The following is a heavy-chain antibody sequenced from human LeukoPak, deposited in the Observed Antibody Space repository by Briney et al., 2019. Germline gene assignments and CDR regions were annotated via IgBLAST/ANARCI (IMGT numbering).Heavy chain of an antibody. V-gene: IGHV3-48*04. D-gene: IGHD5-24*01. Sequence: PGGSLRLSCAASGFTFSSYSMNWVRQAPGKGLEWVSYISSSSSTIYYADSVKGRFTISRDNAKNSLYLQMNSLRAEDTAVYYCARNPARDGYNGFYFDYWGQGTLVTVSS. J-gene: IGHJ4*02. CDR1: GFTFSSYS. CDR2: ISSSSSTI. CDR3: ARNPARDGYNGFYFDY.